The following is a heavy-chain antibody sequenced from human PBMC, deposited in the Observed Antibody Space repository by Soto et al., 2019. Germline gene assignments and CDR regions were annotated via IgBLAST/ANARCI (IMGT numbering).Heavy chain of an antibody. CDR2: ISGSGGST. CDR1: GFTFSSYA. Sequence: GGSLRLSCAASGFTFSSYAMSSVRQDTGKGLEWVSAISGSGGSTYYADSVKGRFTISRDNSKNTLYLQMNSLRAEDTAVYFCAKDPGSGWPSYFDYWGQGTLVTVSS. V-gene: IGHV3-23*01. J-gene: IGHJ4*02. D-gene: IGHD6-19*01. CDR3: AKDPGSGWPSYFDY.